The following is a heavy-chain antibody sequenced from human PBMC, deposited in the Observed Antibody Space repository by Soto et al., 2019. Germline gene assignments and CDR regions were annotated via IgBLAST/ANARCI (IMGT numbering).Heavy chain of an antibody. CDR3: ARKSSSWFDAFDI. CDR2: MNPNSGNT. Sequence: ASVKVSCKASGYTFTSYDINWVRQATGQGLEWMGWMNPNSGNTDYAQKFQGRVTMTRDTSMSTAYMELRSLRSDDTAVYYCARKSSSWFDAFDIWGQGTMVTVSS. J-gene: IGHJ3*02. V-gene: IGHV1-8*01. D-gene: IGHD6-13*01. CDR1: GYTFTSYD.